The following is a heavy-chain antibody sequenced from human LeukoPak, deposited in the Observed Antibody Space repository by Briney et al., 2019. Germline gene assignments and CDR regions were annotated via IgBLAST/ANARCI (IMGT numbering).Heavy chain of an antibody. D-gene: IGHD5-24*01. CDR2: ISCSGSA. J-gene: IGHJ4*02. Sequence: SETLSLTCTVSGVSINGHYWGWIRQPPGKGLEWIGFISCSGSALYNPSLRSRVTISVDNSKNQFSLKVNSMTAADTAVYYCAREGPRRDGYNADCWGQGALVTVSP. CDR1: GVSINGHY. CDR3: AREGPRRDGYNADC. V-gene: IGHV4-59*11.